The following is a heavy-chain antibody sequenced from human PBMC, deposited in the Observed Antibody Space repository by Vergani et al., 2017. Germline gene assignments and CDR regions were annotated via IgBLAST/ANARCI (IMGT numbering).Heavy chain of an antibody. CDR3: AILAVTYDDAFDI. Sequence: QVQLQQWGAGLLKPSETLSLTCTVSGGSISSYYWSWIRQPPGKGLEWIGYIYYSGSTNYNPSLKSRVTISVDTSKNQFSLKLSSVTAADTAVYYCAILAVTYDDAFDIWGQGTMVTVSS. J-gene: IGHJ3*02. CDR2: IYYSGST. D-gene: IGHD2/OR15-2a*01. CDR1: GGSISSYY. V-gene: IGHV4-59*01.